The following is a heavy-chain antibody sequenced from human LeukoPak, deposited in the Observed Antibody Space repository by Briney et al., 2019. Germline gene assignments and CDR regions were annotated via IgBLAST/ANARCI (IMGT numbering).Heavy chain of an antibody. V-gene: IGHV3-7*01. CDR3: TRDRSRAEDD. D-gene: IGHD1-14*01. CDR1: GFTFSGHW. Sequence: GGSLRLSCAAAGFTFSGHWLSWVRQAPGKGLEWVANINQGGSDKYYVDSVKGRFTISRDNANNLLYLQMNSLRGQDTAVYYCTRDRSRAEDDWGQGTLVTVSS. CDR2: INQGGSDK. J-gene: IGHJ4*02.